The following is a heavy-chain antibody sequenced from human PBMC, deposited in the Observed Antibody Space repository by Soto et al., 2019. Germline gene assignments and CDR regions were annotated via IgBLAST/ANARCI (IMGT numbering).Heavy chain of an antibody. D-gene: IGHD3-16*02. CDR1: GFSLSNARMG. CDR3: ARITYYDYIWGSYRYPYFDY. Sequence: QVTLKESGPVLVKPTETLTLTCTVSGFSLSNARMGVSWIRQPPGKALEWLAHIFSNDEKSYSTSLKSRLTSSKDTSKSQVVLTMTNMDPVDTATYYCARITYYDYIWGSYRYPYFDYWGQGTLVTVSS. J-gene: IGHJ4*02. V-gene: IGHV2-26*01. CDR2: IFSNDEK.